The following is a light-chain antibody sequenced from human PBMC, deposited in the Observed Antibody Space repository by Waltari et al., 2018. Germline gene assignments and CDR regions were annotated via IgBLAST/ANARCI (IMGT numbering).Light chain of an antibody. Sequence: QSALTQPASVSGSPGQSITISRTGTSGDVGGYNSVSWYQQVPGKAPQLIIYDVTNRPSGVSNRFSGSKSANTASLTISGLQAEDEADYSCSSYSSSNTYVFGTGTKVTVL. V-gene: IGLV2-14*03. CDR1: SGDVGGYNS. CDR2: DVT. J-gene: IGLJ1*01. CDR3: SSYSSSNTYV.